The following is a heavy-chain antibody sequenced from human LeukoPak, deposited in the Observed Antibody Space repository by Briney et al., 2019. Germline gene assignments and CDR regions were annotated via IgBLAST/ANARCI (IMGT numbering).Heavy chain of an antibody. CDR1: GGSISSNY. V-gene: IGHV3-66*01. CDR3: ARDLDWFDP. CDR2: IYSGGST. Sequence: ETLSLTCTVSGGSISSNYMSWVRQAPGKGLEWVSVIYSGGSTYYADSVKGRFTISRDNSKNTLYLQMNSLRAEDTAVYYCARDLDWFDPWGQGTLVTVSS. J-gene: IGHJ5*02.